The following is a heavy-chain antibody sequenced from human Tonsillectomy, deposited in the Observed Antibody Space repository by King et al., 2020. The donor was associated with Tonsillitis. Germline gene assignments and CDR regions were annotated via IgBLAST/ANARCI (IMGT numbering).Heavy chain of an antibody. D-gene: IGHD6-13*01. Sequence: QLQESGPGLVKPSETLSLTCTVSGGSISSTSYYWGWIRQPPGKGLEWIGSFYYTGSTYYNPSLTSRVTISVDTSKNQFSLKLSSVTAADTAVYYCARRAQERIAAAGNVDYWGQGTLVTVSS. V-gene: IGHV4-39*07. J-gene: IGHJ4*02. CDR2: FYYTGST. CDR3: ARRAQERIAAAGNVDY. CDR1: GGSISSTSYY.